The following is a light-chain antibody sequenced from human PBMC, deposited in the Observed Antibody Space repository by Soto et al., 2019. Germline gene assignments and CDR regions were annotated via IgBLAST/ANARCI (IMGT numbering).Light chain of an antibody. CDR3: HHYNSYPLS. Sequence: EIVLTQSPGTLSLSPGERATLSCRSSQSLSSSYLAWFQQKTGQAPSLLIYAASSRATGIPDRFSGSGSGTDFTLTISRLDPEDLAVYYCHHYNSYPLSFGPGTKVEIK. CDR2: AAS. V-gene: IGKV3-20*01. CDR1: QSLSSSY. J-gene: IGKJ3*01.